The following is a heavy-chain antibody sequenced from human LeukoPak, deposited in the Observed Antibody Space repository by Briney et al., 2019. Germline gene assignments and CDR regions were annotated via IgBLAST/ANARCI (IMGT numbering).Heavy chain of an antibody. V-gene: IGHV1-45*02. J-gene: IGHJ4*02. CDR3: AGETAAGFDY. CDR1: GYTFTYRY. D-gene: IGHD6-13*01. CDR2: ITPFNGNT. Sequence: GASVKVSCKASGYTFTYRYLHWVRQAPGQALEWMGWITPFNGNTNYAQKFQDRVTITRDRSMSTAYMELSSLRSEDTAMYYCAGETAAGFDYWGQGTLVTVSS.